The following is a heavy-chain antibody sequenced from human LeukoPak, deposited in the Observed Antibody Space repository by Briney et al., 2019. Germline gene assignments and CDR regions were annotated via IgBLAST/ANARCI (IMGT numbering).Heavy chain of an antibody. CDR2: VYYSGST. J-gene: IGHJ5*02. Sequence: SETLSLTCSVSGGSVSSYYWSWIRQPPGKGLEWIGYVYYSGSTNYNPSLKSRVTISIDTSKSQFSLKVSSVTAADTAVYYCARHGTTGTNLNWFDPWGQGTLVTVSS. V-gene: IGHV4-59*02. D-gene: IGHD1-1*01. CDR1: GGSVSSYY. CDR3: ARHGTTGTNLNWFDP.